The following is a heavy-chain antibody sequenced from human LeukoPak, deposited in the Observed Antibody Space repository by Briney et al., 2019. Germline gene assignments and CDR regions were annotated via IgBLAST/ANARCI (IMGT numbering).Heavy chain of an antibody. Sequence: GGSLRPSCAASGFTFSSYDMHWVRQATGKGLEWVSAIGTAGDTYYPGSVKGRFTISRENAKNSLYLQMNSLRAGDTAVYYCARGRNYYGSGSQYGNWFDPWGQGTLVTVSS. V-gene: IGHV3-13*01. CDR3: ARGRNYYGSGSQYGNWFDP. D-gene: IGHD3-10*01. CDR2: IGTAGDT. CDR1: GFTFSSYD. J-gene: IGHJ5*02.